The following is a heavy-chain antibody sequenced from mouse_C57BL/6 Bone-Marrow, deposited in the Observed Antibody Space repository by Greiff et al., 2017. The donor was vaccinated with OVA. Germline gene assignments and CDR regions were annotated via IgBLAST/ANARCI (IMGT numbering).Heavy chain of an antibody. V-gene: IGHV5-4*01. CDR3: ARDRSLWDFDV. CDR2: ISDGGSYT. Sequence: EVQLQQSGGGLVKPGGSLKLSCAASGFTFSSYAMSWVRQTPEKRLEWVATISDGGSYTNYPDNVKGRFTISRDNAKNNLYLQMSHLKSEDTAMYYCARDRSLWDFDVWGTGTTVTVSS. CDR1: GFTFSSYA. D-gene: IGHD6-2*01. J-gene: IGHJ1*03.